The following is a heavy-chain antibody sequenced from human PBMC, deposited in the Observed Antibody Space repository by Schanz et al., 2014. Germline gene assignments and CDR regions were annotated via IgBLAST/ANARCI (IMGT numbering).Heavy chain of an antibody. CDR3: AKELYSGSHYGWFDP. CDR2: IWYDGSNK. J-gene: IGHJ5*02. Sequence: QVELVESGGGVVQPGRSLRLSCAASGFTFSRHAMHWVRQAAGKGLEWVAVIWYDGSNKYYADSVKGRFTISRDNSKMTRGLPLSLLCAPDTAVSSCAKELYSGSHYGWFDPWGQGTLVTVSS. CDR1: GFTFSRHA. V-gene: IGHV3-33*06. D-gene: IGHD1-26*01.